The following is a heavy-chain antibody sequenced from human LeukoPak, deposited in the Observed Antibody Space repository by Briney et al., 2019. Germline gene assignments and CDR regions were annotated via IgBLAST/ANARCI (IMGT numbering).Heavy chain of an antibody. Sequence: GGSLRLSCAASGFTFSSYAMHWVRQAPGKGLEYVSAISSNGGSTYYANSVKGRFTISRDNSKNTLYLQMGSLRAEDMAVYYCARDSTLRYYFDYWGQGTLVTVSS. CDR3: ARDSTLRYYFDY. V-gene: IGHV3-64*01. CDR1: GFTFSSYA. CDR2: ISSNGGST. J-gene: IGHJ4*02. D-gene: IGHD1-1*01.